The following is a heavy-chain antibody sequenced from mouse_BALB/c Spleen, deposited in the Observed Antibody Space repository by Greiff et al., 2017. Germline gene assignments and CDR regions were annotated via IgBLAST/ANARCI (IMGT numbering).Heavy chain of an antibody. CDR2: IYPGDGDT. D-gene: IGHD4-1*01. J-gene: IGHJ3*01. CDR1: GYAFSSSW. CDR3: ARLTGNAY. Sequence: VQLQQSGPELVKPGASVKISCKASGYAFSSSWMNWVKQRPGQGLEWIGRIYPGDGDTNYNGKFKGKATLTADKSSSTAYMQLSSLTSVDSAVYFCARLTGNAYWGQGTLVTVSA. V-gene: IGHV1-82*01.